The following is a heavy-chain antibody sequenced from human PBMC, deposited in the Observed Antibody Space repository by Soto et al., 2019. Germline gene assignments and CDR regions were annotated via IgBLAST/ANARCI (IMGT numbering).Heavy chain of an antibody. V-gene: IGHV2-70*13. CDR2: IERDDDDK. CDR3: ARSIRGTRRFNGMDV. Sequence: GPTLVNPTETLTLTCTFSGFSLTSPGMCVSWIRQPPGKALEWLALIERDDDDKYYSTSLKTRLTISKDTRKNQVVLTMANMDPADTGTYYCARSIRGTRRFNGMDVWGQGSTVTVSS. CDR1: GFSLTSPGMC. J-gene: IGHJ6*02. D-gene: IGHD1-20*01.